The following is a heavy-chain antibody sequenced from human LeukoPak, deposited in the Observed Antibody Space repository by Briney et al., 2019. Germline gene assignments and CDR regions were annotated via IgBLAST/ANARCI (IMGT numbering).Heavy chain of an antibody. J-gene: IGHJ6*02. CDR2: ISAYNGNT. CDR1: GYTFTSYG. D-gene: IGHD6-19*01. Sequence: ASVKVSCKASGYTFTSYGISWVRQAPGQGLEWMGWISAYNGNTNYAQKLQGRVTMTTDTSTSTAYMELRSLRSDDTAVYYCARDPPPGSGWPYYYYYGMDVWGQGTTVTVSS. CDR3: ARDPPPGSGWPYYYYYGMDV. V-gene: IGHV1-18*01.